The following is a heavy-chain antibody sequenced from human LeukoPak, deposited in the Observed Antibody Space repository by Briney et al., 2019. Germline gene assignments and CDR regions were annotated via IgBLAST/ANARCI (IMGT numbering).Heavy chain of an antibody. V-gene: IGHV3-23*01. Sequence: GGSLRLSCAASGFTFSSYAMSWVRQAPGKGLEWVSAISGSGGSTYYADSVKGRFTISRDNSKNTLYLQMNSLGAEDTAVYYCAKGGRYCSSTSCYASIDYWGQGTLVTVSS. CDR1: GFTFSSYA. J-gene: IGHJ4*02. CDR3: AKGGRYCSSTSCYASIDY. D-gene: IGHD2-2*01. CDR2: ISGSGGST.